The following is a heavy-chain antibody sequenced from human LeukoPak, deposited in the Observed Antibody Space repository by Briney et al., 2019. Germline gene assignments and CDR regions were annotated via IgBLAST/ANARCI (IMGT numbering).Heavy chain of an antibody. CDR1: GGSISSGGYY. J-gene: IGHJ3*02. D-gene: IGHD2-15*01. CDR3: ARLVRSGPYDAFDI. CDR2: IYTSGST. Sequence: SETLSLTCTVSGGSISSGGYYWSWIRQPAGKGLEGIGRIYTSGSTNYNPSLKSRVTMSVDTSKNQFSLKLSSVTAADTAVYYCARLVRSGPYDAFDIWGQGTMVTVSS. V-gene: IGHV4-61*02.